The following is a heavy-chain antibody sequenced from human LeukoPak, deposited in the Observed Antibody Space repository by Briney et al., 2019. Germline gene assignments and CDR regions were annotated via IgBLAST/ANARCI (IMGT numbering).Heavy chain of an antibody. CDR3: ARYLSGYNTDPFFEQ. V-gene: IGHV3-48*03. D-gene: IGHD5-12*01. Sequence: GGSLRLSCVVSGFSFSSFEMNWVRQAPGKGLEWVSYISSSFAIRYSDSVKGRFTIFRDHSRDPISRKMNSLRVEDTAVYYCARYLSGYNTDPFFEQWGQGALVTVS. CDR2: ISSSFAI. J-gene: IGHJ4*02. CDR1: GFSFSSFE.